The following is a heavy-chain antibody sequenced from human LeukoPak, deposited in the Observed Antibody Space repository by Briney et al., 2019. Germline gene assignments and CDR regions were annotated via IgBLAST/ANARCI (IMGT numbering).Heavy chain of an antibody. Sequence: GGSLRLSCAASGFTFSSYWMHWVRQAPGKGLVWVSRINGDGSSTAYADSVKGRFTISRDNAKNTLYLQMNSLRAEDTAVYYCARVAPVITIFGVVIPDYYYYYYMDVWGNGTTVTVSS. CDR1: GFTFSSYW. D-gene: IGHD3-3*01. J-gene: IGHJ6*03. V-gene: IGHV3-74*01. CDR2: INGDGSST. CDR3: ARVAPVITIFGVVIPDYYYYYYMDV.